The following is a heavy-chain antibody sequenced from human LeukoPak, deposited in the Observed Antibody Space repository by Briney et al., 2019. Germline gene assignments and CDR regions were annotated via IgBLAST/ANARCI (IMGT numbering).Heavy chain of an antibody. J-gene: IGHJ4*02. Sequence: PGGSLRLSCAASGFTFSSYWMSWVRQAPGKGLEWVANIKQDGSEKYYVDSVKGRFTISRDNAKNSLYLQMNSLRAEDTAVYYCARAGYYYDSSGYYSYFDYWGQGTLVTVSS. CDR1: GFTFSSYW. D-gene: IGHD3-22*01. CDR3: ARAGYYYDSSGYYSYFDY. CDR2: IKQDGSEK. V-gene: IGHV3-7*01.